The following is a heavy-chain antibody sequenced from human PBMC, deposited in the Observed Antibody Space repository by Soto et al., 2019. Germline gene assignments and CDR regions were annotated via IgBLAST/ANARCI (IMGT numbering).Heavy chain of an antibody. V-gene: IGHV3-74*01. Sequence: QPGGSLRLSCEASGFTFTGCWMHWVRQPPGKGLVWVSRISGDGSSTSYADSVIGRFIISRDNARNTLYLQMHSLRDEDTAVYFCTRLCGGKYYGYFDDWGQGTLVTVSS. CDR3: TRLCGGKYYGYFDD. D-gene: IGHD1-26*01. CDR2: ISGDGSST. CDR1: GFTFTGCW. J-gene: IGHJ4*03.